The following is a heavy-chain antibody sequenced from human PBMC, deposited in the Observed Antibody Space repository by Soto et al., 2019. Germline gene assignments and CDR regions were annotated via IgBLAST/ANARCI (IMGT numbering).Heavy chain of an antibody. CDR3: ARFFYDSRWNNWFDP. CDR2: IYYSWST. CDR1: GGSISSGGYY. D-gene: IGHD6-13*01. V-gene: IGHV4-31*03. J-gene: IGHJ5*02. Sequence: PSETLSLTCTVSGGSISSGGYYWSWIRQHPGKGLEWIGYIYYSWSTYYNPSLKSRVTISVDTSNNQFSLNVNSVTAADTAVYYCARFFYDSRWNNWFDPCGQVNLVTVSS.